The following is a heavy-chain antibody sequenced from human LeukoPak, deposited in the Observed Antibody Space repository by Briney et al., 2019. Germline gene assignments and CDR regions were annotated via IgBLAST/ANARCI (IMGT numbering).Heavy chain of an antibody. V-gene: IGHV4-59*01. CDR2: IYYSGST. J-gene: IGHJ4*02. D-gene: IGHD6-13*01. CDR3: ARDPGYSSSWLFDY. Sequence: PSETLSLTCTVSGGSISSYYWSWIRQPPGKGLEWIGYIYYSGSTNYNPSLKSRVTISVDTSKNQFSLKLSSVTAADTAVYYCARDPGYSSSWLFDYWGQGTLVTVSS. CDR1: GGSISSYY.